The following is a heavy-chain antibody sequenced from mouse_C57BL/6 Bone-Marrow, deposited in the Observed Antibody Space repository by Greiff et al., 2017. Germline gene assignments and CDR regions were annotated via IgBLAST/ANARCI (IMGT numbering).Heavy chain of an antibody. CDR2: IRSKSNNYAT. D-gene: IGHD1-1*01. CDR1: GFSFNTYA. CDR3: VRRRVYYGSTVPGWYFDV. V-gene: IGHV10-1*01. Sequence: VQLQQSGGGLVQPKGSLKLSCAASGFSFNTYAMNWVRQAPGKGLEWVARIRSKSNNYATYYADSVKDRFTISRDDSESMLYLQMNNLKTEDTAMYYCVRRRVYYGSTVPGWYFDVWGTGTTVTVSS. J-gene: IGHJ1*03.